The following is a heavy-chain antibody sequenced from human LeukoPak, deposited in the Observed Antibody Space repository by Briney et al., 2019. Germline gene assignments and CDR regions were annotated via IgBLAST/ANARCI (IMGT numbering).Heavy chain of an antibody. Sequence: SETLSLTCTVSGGSISNYYWSWIRQSPGKGLEWIGVFHYSGSTNYNPSLNSRVTTSIDTSMNQLSLTLVSVTAADTAVYFCARHHDGGPKLRLDFWGLGALVTVSS. V-gene: IGHV4-59*08. J-gene: IGHJ4*02. CDR2: FHYSGST. CDR3: ARHHDGGPKLRLDF. CDR1: GGSISNYY. D-gene: IGHD2-15*01.